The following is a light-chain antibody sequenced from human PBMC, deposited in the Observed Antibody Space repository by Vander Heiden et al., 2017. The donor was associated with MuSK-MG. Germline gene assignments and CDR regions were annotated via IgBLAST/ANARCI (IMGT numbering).Light chain of an antibody. CDR3: QSFDSSLSGSVV. Sequence: QSVLTQPPSVSGAPGQRVPMSCTGSSSNIGAGYDVPWYQQLPGTAPKRLIDDNKNRPSGVPDRFSGSKSGTAASLAITGLQAEDEADYYCQSFDSSLSGSVVFGGGTKLTVL. V-gene: IGLV1-40*01. CDR2: DNK. CDR1: SSNIGAGYD. J-gene: IGLJ2*01.